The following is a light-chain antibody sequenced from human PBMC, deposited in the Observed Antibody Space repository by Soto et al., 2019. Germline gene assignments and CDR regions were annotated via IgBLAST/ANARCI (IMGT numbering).Light chain of an antibody. V-gene: IGKV3-11*01. J-gene: IGKJ1*01. CDR2: DAS. Sequence: VLTQSPATLSVSQGERAKLSCRASQNIKTNLAWYQQKPGQAPRLLIYDASNRATGIPARFSGSGSGTDFTLTISSLEPEDFAVYYCQQRTKWRTFGQGTKVDI. CDR3: QQRTKWRT. CDR1: QNIKTN.